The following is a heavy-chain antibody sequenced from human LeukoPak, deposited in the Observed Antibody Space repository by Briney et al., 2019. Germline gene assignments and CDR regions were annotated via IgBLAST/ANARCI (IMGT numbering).Heavy chain of an antibody. V-gene: IGHV4-61*02. Sequence: SETLSLTCTVSGGSISSGSYYWSWIRQPAGKGLEWIGRIYTSGSTNYNPSLKSRVTISVDTSKNQFSLKLSSVTAADTAVYYCARANYYDSSGYYYPQQFDYWGQGTLVTVSS. J-gene: IGHJ4*02. CDR2: IYTSGST. D-gene: IGHD3-22*01. CDR3: ARANYYDSSGYYYPQQFDY. CDR1: GGSISSGSYY.